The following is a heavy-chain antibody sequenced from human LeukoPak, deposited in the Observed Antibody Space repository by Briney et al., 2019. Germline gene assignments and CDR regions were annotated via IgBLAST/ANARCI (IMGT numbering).Heavy chain of an antibody. CDR2: INPNSGGT. CDR1: GYTFTVYY. D-gene: IGHD3-22*01. V-gene: IGHV1-2*04. CDR3: ARDYYESSGYFGY. J-gene: IGHJ4*02. Sequence: ASVTVSCKASGYTFTVYYMHWVREAPGQGLEWMGWINPNSGGTNYAQKFQGWVTMTRDTSISTAYMELSRLRSDDTAVYYCARDYYESSGYFGYWGQGTLVTVSS.